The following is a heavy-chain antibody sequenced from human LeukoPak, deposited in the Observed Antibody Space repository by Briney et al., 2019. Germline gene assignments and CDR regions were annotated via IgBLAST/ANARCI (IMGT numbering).Heavy chain of an antibody. CDR3: AREAAGHYPFYYYYGMDV. D-gene: IGHD1-14*01. V-gene: IGHV3-7*01. CDR1: GFTFSSYW. J-gene: IGHJ6*02. Sequence: PGGSLRLSCAASGFTFSSYWMSWVRQAPGKGLEWVANIKQDGSEKYYVDSVKGRFTISRDNAKNSLYLQMNSLRAEDTAVYYCAREAAGHYPFYYYYGMDVWGQGTTVTVSS. CDR2: IKQDGSEK.